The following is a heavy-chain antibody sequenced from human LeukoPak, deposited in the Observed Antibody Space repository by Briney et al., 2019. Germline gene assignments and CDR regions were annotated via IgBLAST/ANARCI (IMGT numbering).Heavy chain of an antibody. V-gene: IGHV4-39*01. D-gene: IGHD5-18*01. CDR3: ARAMVTPYFDY. J-gene: IGHJ4*02. CDR2: IYHSGST. CDR1: GGSISSSSYY. Sequence: SETLSLTCTVSGGSISSSSYYWGWIRQPPGKGLEWIGSIYHSGSTYYNPSLKSRVTISVDTSKNQFSLKLSSVTAADTAVYYCARAMVTPYFDYWGQGTLVTVSS.